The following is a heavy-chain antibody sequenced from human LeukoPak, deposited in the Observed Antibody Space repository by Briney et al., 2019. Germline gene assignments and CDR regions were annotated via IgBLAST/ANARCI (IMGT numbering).Heavy chain of an antibody. CDR2: IYYSGST. CDR1: GGSISSGGYY. V-gene: IGHV4-61*08. J-gene: IGHJ2*01. CDR3: ARHVGCYDSSGYYYEGWYFDL. Sequence: NPSETLSLTCTVSGGSISSGGYYWSWIRQPPGKGLEWIGYIYYSGSTNYNPSLKSRVTISVDTSKNQFSLKLSSVTAADMAVYYCARHVGCYDSSGYYYEGWYFDLWGRGTLVTVSS. D-gene: IGHD3-22*01.